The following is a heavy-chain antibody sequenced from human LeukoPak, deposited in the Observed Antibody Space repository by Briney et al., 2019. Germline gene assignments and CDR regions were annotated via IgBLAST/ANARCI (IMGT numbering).Heavy chain of an antibody. CDR1: GFTFSSYA. CDR2: ISGSGGST. CDR3: ARVSDDSSGYYEYYFDY. D-gene: IGHD3-22*01. J-gene: IGHJ4*02. V-gene: IGHV3-23*01. Sequence: GGSLRLSCAASGFTFSSYAMSWVRQAPGKGLEWVSAISGSGGSTYYADSVKGRFTISRDNSKNTLYLQMNSLRAEDTAVYYCARVSDDSSGYYEYYFDYWGQGTLVTVSS.